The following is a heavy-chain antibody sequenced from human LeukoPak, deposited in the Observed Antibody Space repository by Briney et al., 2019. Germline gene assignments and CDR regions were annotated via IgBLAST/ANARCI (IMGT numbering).Heavy chain of an antibody. D-gene: IGHD1-26*01. CDR1: GFTFSSYW. Sequence: GGSLRLSCAASGFTFSSYWMHWVRQAPGKGLVWVSRINTDGSSTSYADSVKGRFTISRDNAKNSLYLQMNSLRAEDTAVYYCVSGVYYFDYWGQGTLVTVSS. J-gene: IGHJ4*02. CDR3: VSGVYYFDY. V-gene: IGHV3-74*01. CDR2: INTDGSST.